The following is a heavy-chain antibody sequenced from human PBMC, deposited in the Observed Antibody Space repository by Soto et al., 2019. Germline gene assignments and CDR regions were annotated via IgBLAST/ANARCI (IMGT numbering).Heavy chain of an antibody. CDR1: GYTFRSYG. CDR2: ISGYNGNT. J-gene: IGHJ6*03. V-gene: IGHV1-18*01. D-gene: IGHD4-4*01. CDR3: AKADSNYAGRFSYYYMDV. Sequence: QVPLMQSGTEVKKPGASVKVSCKASGYTFRSYGISWVRQAPGQGLEWMGWISGYNGNTHYSQKFQGKVTMTTDTSTSTAYMELRNLGSDDTAVYYCAKADSNYAGRFSYYYMDVWGTGTMVTVSS.